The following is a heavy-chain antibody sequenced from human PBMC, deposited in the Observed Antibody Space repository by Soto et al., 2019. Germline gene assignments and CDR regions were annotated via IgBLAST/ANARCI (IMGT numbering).Heavy chain of an antibody. D-gene: IGHD2-8*02. J-gene: IGHJ4*02. V-gene: IGHV3-23*01. CDR3: AKEQTTGAHYALDY. Sequence: PGGSLRLSCYASGFILSSYAMNWVRQAPGKGLQWVSSITGSSDYTSYIASVKGRFTISRDNSKNTLYLQMNSLRAEDTAVYFCAKEQTTGAHYALDYWSQGTLVTVSS. CDR2: ITGSSDYT. CDR1: GFILSSYA.